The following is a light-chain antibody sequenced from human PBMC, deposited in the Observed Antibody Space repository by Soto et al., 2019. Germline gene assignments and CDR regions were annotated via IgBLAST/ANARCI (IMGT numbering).Light chain of an antibody. Sequence: PGESATLSCRASRSVSSYFAWYQQKPGQAPRLLIYDASYRAPGIPARFSGSGSGTDFTLTISSLQPEDFAVYYCQQRSNWPYTFGQGTKLDIK. CDR1: RSVSSY. CDR3: QQRSNWPYT. CDR2: DAS. V-gene: IGKV3-11*01. J-gene: IGKJ2*01.